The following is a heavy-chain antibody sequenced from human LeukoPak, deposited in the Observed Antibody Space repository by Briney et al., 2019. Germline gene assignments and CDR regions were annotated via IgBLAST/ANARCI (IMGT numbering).Heavy chain of an antibody. CDR3: ARIYCSTVTCYFDL. CDR1: GGSISSSSYY. Sequence: PSETLSLTCTVSGGSISSSSYYWGWVRQPPGKGLEWIGEMSSQSGNANYNPSLIRRVTISIDKSKNQLSLRLSSVTAADTAVYYCARIYCSTVTCYFDLWGQGTLVTVSS. J-gene: IGHJ4*02. D-gene: IGHD2-2*01. CDR2: MSSQSGNA. V-gene: IGHV4-61*05.